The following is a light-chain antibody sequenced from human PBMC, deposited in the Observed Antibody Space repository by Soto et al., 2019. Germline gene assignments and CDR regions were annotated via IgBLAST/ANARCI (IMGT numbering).Light chain of an antibody. CDR3: CSYAGSYTLWV. V-gene: IGLV2-8*01. J-gene: IGLJ2*01. Sequence: QSALTQPPSASGSPGQSVTISCTGTSSDVGGYNYVSWFQQHPGKAPKLIIYEVTKRPSGVPDRFSGSKSGNTASLTVSGLQGEDEADYYCCSYAGSYTLWVFGGGTKLTVL. CDR1: SSDVGGYNY. CDR2: EVT.